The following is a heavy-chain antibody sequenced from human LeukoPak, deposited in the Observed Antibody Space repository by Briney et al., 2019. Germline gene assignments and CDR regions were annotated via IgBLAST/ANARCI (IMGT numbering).Heavy chain of an antibody. CDR2: LYHNGST. D-gene: IGHD4-17*01. CDR1: GGSIRNFS. J-gene: IGHJ3*02. CDR3: ARGVRLRSARGAFDI. Sequence: SETLSLTCAVSGGSIRNFSWIWIRQSPGTGLKYIGNLYHNGSTNYHPSLQSRVSISVDTSKNQFSLKLSSVTAADTAVYYCARGVRLRSARGAFDIWGQGTMVTVSS. V-gene: IGHV4-59*12.